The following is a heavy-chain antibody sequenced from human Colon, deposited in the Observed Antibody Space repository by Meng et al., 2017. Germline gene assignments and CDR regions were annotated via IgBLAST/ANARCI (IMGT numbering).Heavy chain of an antibody. CDR2: ISAYNGNT. D-gene: IGHD6-13*01. CDR3: ARGRQLASPTGYDAFDI. CDR1: GYTFTSYT. Sequence: ASVKVSCKASGYTFTSYTISWVRQAPGQGLEWMGWISAYNGNTNDAQKLQGRVTMTTDTSTSTAHMELRSLRSDDTAVYYCARGRQLASPTGYDAFDIWGQGTMVTVSS. J-gene: IGHJ3*02. V-gene: IGHV1-18*01.